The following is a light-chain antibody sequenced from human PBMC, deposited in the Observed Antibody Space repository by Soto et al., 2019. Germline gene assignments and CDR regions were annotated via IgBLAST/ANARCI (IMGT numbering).Light chain of an antibody. CDR3: QQYGSSTYT. CDR2: GAS. CDR1: QSVSSNH. Sequence: EIVLTQSPGSLSLSPRERATLSCRASQSVSSNHLAWYQQKAGQAPRLLIYGASRRATGIPDRFSGSGSGTDFTLTISRLEPEDFAMYYCQQYGSSTYTFGQGTKVEIK. V-gene: IGKV3-20*01. J-gene: IGKJ2*01.